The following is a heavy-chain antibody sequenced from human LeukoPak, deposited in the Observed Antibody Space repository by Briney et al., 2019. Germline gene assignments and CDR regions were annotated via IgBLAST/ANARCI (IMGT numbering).Heavy chain of an antibody. V-gene: IGHV7-4-1*02. CDR1: GYTFTSYA. CDR2: INTNTGNP. D-gene: IGHD3-22*01. Sequence: ASVKVSCKASGYTFTSYAMNWVRQAPGQGLEWMGWINTNTGNPTYAQGFTGRFVFSLDTSVSTAYLQISSLKAEDTAVYYCARGGENYYDSSGYYFRQEIDYWGQGTLVTVSS. J-gene: IGHJ4*02. CDR3: ARGGENYYDSSGYYFRQEIDY.